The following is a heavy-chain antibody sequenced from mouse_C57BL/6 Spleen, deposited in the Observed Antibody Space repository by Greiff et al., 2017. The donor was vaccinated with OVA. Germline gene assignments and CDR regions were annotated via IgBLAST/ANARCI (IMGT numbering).Heavy chain of an antibody. J-gene: IGHJ2*01. CDR2: IYPGDGDT. V-gene: IGHV1-82*01. CDR1: GYAFSSSW. CDR3: ARGYYGNYCDY. Sequence: QVQLKQSGPELVKPGASVKISCKASGYAFSSSWMNWVKQRPGKGLEWIGRIYPGDGDTNYNGKFKGKATLTADKSSSTAYMQLSSLTSEDSAVYFCARGYYGNYCDYWGQGTTLTVSS. D-gene: IGHD2-1*01.